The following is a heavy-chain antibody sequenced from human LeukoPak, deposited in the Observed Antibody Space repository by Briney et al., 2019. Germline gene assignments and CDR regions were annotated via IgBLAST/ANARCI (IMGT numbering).Heavy chain of an antibody. D-gene: IGHD4-17*01. Sequence: KPSETLSLTCTISGASIDSYYWSWIRQPPGKGLEWIGYIYYSGTTNYNPSLKSRVTMSVDTSKNQFSLKLSSVTAADTAVYYCARDENYGDYVWWLDPWGQGTLVTVSS. CDR1: GASIDSYY. V-gene: IGHV4-59*12. CDR3: ARDENYGDYVWWLDP. CDR2: IYYSGTT. J-gene: IGHJ5*02.